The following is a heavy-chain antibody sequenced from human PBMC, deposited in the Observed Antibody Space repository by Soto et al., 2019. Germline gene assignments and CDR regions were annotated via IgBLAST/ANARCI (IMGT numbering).Heavy chain of an antibody. CDR3: AKDRGAARSGWWLDY. Sequence: QVQLVESGGGVVQPGRSLRLSCAASGFTFSSYGMHWVRQAPGKGLEWVAVISYDGSNKYYADSVKGRFTISRDNSKNTLYLQMNSLRAEDTAVYYCAKDRGAARSGWWLDYWGQGTLVTVSS. D-gene: IGHD6-6*01. V-gene: IGHV3-30*18. J-gene: IGHJ4*02. CDR2: ISYDGSNK. CDR1: GFTFSSYG.